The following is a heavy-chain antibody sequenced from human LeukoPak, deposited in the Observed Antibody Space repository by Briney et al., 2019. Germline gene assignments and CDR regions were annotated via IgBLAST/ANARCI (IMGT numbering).Heavy chain of an antibody. CDR1: GFTFSSYS. CDR2: IISTGSTT. D-gene: IGHD2-2*01. V-gene: IGHV3-48*01. CDR3: ATGFWGDGSRNSCPLDN. Sequence: GGSLRLSCTASGFTFSSYSMNWVRQAPGKGLEWISYIISTGSTTYYADSVKGRFTISRDKANNSVSLQLSSLRAEDTAVYYCATGFWGDGSRNSCPLDNWGQGTLVTVAS. J-gene: IGHJ4*02.